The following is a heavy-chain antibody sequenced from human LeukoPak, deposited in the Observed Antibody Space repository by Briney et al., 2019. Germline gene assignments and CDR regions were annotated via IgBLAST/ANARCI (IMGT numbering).Heavy chain of an antibody. CDR3: TREGAYCGGDCYNDAFDI. CDR1: GFTFGDYA. V-gene: IGHV3-49*04. J-gene: IGHJ3*02. CDR2: IRSKAYGGTT. Sequence: GRSLRLSCTASGFTFGDYAMGWVRQAPGKGLEWVGFIRSKAYGGTTEYAASVKGRFTISRDDSKSIAYLQMNSLKTEDTAVYYCTREGAYCGGDCYNDAFDIWGQGTMVTVSS. D-gene: IGHD2-21*02.